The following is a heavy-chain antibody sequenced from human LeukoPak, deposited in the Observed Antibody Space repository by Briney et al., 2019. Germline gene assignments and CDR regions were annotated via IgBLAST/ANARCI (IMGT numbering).Heavy chain of an antibody. J-gene: IGHJ4*02. D-gene: IGHD3-22*01. Sequence: SQTLSLTCTVSGGSISSGSYYWSWIRQPAGKGLEWIRRIYTSGSTNYNPSLKSRVTISVDTSKNQFSLKLSSVTAADTAVYYCARGGYDSSGYYDIYYFDYWGQGTLVTVSS. V-gene: IGHV4-61*02. CDR1: GGSISSGSYY. CDR2: IYTSGST. CDR3: ARGGYDSSGYYDIYYFDY.